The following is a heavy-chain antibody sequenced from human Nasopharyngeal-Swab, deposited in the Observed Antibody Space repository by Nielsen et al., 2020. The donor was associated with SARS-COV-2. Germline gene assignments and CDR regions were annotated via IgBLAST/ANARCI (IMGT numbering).Heavy chain of an antibody. CDR3: ARDGLDYDFWSAYFMDV. V-gene: IGHV3-21*01. D-gene: IGHD3-3*01. Sequence: GGSLRLSCAASGFTFNNYNFNWVRQAPGKGLEWVSSISSSSSYIYYADSVKRRFTISRDNAKNSLYLPMNSLRAEDTAVYYCARDGLDYDFWSAYFMDVWGQGTTVTVSS. J-gene: IGHJ6*02. CDR1: GFTFNNYN. CDR2: ISSSSSYI.